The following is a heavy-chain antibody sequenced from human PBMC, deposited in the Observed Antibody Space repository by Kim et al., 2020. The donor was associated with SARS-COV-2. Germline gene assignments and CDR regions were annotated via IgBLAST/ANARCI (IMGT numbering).Heavy chain of an antibody. CDR1: GFTFSSYA. J-gene: IGHJ5*02. CDR2: LYGDGATT. Sequence: GGSLRLSCEASGFTFSSYAMSWVRQAPGKGLEWVSGLYGDGATTYYADSVKGRVTISRDNSKNTVYLQMYRLRAEDTAVYYCAKTGQCDPWGQGTLVPVS. V-gene: IGHV3-23*01. CDR3: AKTGQCDP. D-gene: IGHD3-9*01.